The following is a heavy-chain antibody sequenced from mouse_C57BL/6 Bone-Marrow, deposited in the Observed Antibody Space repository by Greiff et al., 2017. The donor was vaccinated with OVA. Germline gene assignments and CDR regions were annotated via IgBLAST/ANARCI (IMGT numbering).Heavy chain of an antibody. V-gene: IGHV1-18*01. J-gene: IGHJ3*01. CDR2: INSNNGGT. CDR1: GYTFTDYN. Sequence: VQLQQSGPELAKPAASVKIPCKASGYTFTDYNMDWVKQSHGKSLEWIGDINSNNGGTIYNQKFKGKATLTVDKSSSTAYMELRSLTSEDTAVYYCARGGYYDYDGGAWFAYWGQGTLVTVSA. CDR3: ARGGYYDYDGGAWFAY. D-gene: IGHD2-4*01.